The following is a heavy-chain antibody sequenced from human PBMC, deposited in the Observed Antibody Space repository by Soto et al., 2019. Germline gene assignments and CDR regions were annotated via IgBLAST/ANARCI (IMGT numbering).Heavy chain of an antibody. CDR3: ARDPSGDCEGGYFDY. Sequence: GGSLRLSCAASGFTFSSYGMHWVRQAPGKGLEWVAVIWYDGSNKYYADSVKGRFTISRDNSKNTLYLQMNSLRAEDTAVYYCARDPSGDCEGGYFDYWGQGTLVTVSS. D-gene: IGHD2-21*02. V-gene: IGHV3-33*01. J-gene: IGHJ4*02. CDR1: GFTFSSYG. CDR2: IWYDGSNK.